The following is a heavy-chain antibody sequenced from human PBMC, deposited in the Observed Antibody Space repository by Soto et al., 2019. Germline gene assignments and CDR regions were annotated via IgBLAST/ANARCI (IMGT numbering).Heavy chain of an antibody. CDR1: GFTFSSYA. J-gene: IGHJ4*02. V-gene: IGHV3-23*01. Sequence: GGSLRLSCAASGFTFSSYAMSWVRQAPGKGLGWVSAISGSGGSTYYADSVKGRFTISRDNSKNTLYLQMNSLRAEDTAVYYCAKAVFGVVIIPPDYWGQGTLVTSPQ. CDR2: ISGSGGST. CDR3: AKAVFGVVIIPPDY. D-gene: IGHD3-3*01.